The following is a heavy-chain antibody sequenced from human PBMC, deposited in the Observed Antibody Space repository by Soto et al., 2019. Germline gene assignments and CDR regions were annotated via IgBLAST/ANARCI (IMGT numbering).Heavy chain of an antibody. CDR1: GFTFSTYG. Sequence: QAQLVESGGGVVPPGRSLRLSCVGSGFTFSTYGMHWVRQAPGKGLEWVAAISYDGINKFYADSVKCRFTVSTDNSMNTLYLQMNSLTTEDKAMYYCARESGSMVTAMTPGALCNWFDPWGQGALVTVSS. CDR2: ISYDGINK. V-gene: IGHV3-30*03. CDR3: ARESGSMVTAMTPGALCNWFDP. D-gene: IGHD2-21*02. J-gene: IGHJ5*02.